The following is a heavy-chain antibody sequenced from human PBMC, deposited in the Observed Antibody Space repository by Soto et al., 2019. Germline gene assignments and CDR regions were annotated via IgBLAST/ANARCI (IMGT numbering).Heavy chain of an antibody. CDR3: AKGIGLYYYYMDV. V-gene: IGHV3-23*01. J-gene: IGHJ6*03. CDR1: GLTFSSYA. CDR2: ISGSGGST. Sequence: GGSPRLSCAASGLTFSSYAMSWVRQDPGKGLEWVSAISGSGGSTYYADSVKGRFTISRDNSKNTLYLQMNSLRAEDTAVYYCAKGIGLYYYYMDVWGKGTTVTVSS. D-gene: IGHD2-15*01.